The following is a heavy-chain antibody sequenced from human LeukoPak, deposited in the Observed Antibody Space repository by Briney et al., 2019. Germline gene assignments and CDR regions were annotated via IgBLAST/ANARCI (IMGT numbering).Heavy chain of an antibody. V-gene: IGHV3-30*02. Sequence: GGSLRLSCAASGFTFSSYGMHWVRQAPGKGREWVAFIRYDGSNKYYADSVKGRFTISRDNSKNTLYLQMNSLRAEDTAVYYCAIDRAIYDFWSAYGYFQRGGQGTLVTVSS. J-gene: IGHJ1*01. CDR1: GFTFSSYG. D-gene: IGHD3-3*01. CDR3: AIDRAIYDFWSAYGYFQR. CDR2: IRYDGSNK.